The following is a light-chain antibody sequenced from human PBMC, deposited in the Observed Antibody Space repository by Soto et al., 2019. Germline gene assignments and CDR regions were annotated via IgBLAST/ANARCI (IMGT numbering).Light chain of an antibody. CDR3: QQYNKWPLT. J-gene: IGKJ4*01. CDR1: QGVRSD. Sequence: IVLTAAPDNMTLSPGERATLSCRASQGVRSDLAWYWQKPGQSPRLLIYGASTRAAETPARFSGSGSETEFTLTISSLQSEDFAVYYCQQYNKWPLTFCG. CDR2: GAS. V-gene: IGKV3-15*01.